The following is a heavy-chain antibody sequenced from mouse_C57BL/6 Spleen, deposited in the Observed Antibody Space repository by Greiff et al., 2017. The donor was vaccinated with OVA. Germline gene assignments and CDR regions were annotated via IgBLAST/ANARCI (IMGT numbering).Heavy chain of an antibody. CDR2: IYPRSGNT. CDR3: ARLGDGYPYAMDY. CDR1: GYTFTSYG. V-gene: IGHV1-81*01. D-gene: IGHD2-3*01. Sequence: VKLQESGAELARPGASVKLSCKASGYTFTSYGISWVKQRTGQGLEWIGEIYPRSGNTYYNEKFKGKATLTADKSSSTAYMALRRLTSEDSAVYFCARLGDGYPYAMDYWGQGTSVTVSS. J-gene: IGHJ4*01.